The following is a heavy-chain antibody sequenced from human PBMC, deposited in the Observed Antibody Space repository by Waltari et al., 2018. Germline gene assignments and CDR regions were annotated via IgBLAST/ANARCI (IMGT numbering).Heavy chain of an antibody. V-gene: IGHV4-4*02. CDR3: ARDRGRGLYLDS. D-gene: IGHD2-15*01. Sequence: QLQLQESGLGLVKPSGTLPLNCVVSGESMISNYFWSWVRQFPGKGLEWIGQVDRSGRTNYSPSFASRVIMSLDTSIKHFTLNIHSAPAADTAVYYCARDRGRGLYLDSWGRGSLVSVSP. CDR2: VDRSGRT. CDR1: GESMISNYF. J-gene: IGHJ4*02.